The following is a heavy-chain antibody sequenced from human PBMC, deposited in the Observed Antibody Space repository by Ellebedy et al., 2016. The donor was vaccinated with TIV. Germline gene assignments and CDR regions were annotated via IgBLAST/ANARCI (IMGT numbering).Heavy chain of an antibody. CDR3: ARGDLVRAVSLYYYYGMDV. D-gene: IGHD3-10*01. V-gene: IGHV1-18*01. J-gene: IGHJ6*02. Sequence: ASVKVSCKASGYSFITYGVNWVRQAPGQGLEWMGWISPYNGTTNYAPKFRGRVTITTDTSTTTAYMELRSLRSDDTAVYYCARGDLVRAVSLYYYYGMDVWGQGTTVSVSS. CDR2: ISPYNGTT. CDR1: GYSFITYG.